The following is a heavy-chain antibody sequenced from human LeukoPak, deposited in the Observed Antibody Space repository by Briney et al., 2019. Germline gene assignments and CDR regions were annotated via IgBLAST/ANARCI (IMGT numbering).Heavy chain of an antibody. Sequence: PSETLSLTCTVSGCSISSYYWSWIRQPPGKGLEWIGYIYTSGSTNYKHSLKSRVTMSIDTSKKQLSLKLNSVTAADRAVYYCARRNRDAFDIWGQGTMVTVS. V-gene: IGHV4-4*08. CDR3: ARRNRDAFDI. J-gene: IGHJ3*02. CDR1: GCSISSYY. CDR2: IYTSGST.